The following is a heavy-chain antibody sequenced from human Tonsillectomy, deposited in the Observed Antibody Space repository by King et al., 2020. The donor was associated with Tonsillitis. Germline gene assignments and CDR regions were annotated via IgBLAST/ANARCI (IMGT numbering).Heavy chain of an antibody. V-gene: IGHV3-33*08. D-gene: IGHD3-10*01. Sequence: VQLVESGGGVVQPGRSLRLSCAASGFNFSYYGMHWVRQAPDKGLEWVALIWYDGSKKYYADSVKGRFTISRDNSKNTLYLQMNSLRAEDTALYYCARECYASGSCYNYFDYWGLGTLVTVSS. CDR2: IWYDGSKK. J-gene: IGHJ4*02. CDR3: ARECYASGSCYNYFDY. CDR1: GFNFSYYG.